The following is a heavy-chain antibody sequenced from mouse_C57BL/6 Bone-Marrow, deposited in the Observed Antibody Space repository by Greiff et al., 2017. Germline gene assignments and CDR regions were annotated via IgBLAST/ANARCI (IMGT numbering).Heavy chain of an antibody. Sequence: QVQLKQSGAELARPGASVKLSCKASGYTFTSYGISWVKQRTGQGLEWIGEIYPRSGNTYYNEKFKGKATLTADKSSSTAYMELRSLTSEDSAVYFCARSRAFYYYGSSYGRYFDYWGQGTTLTVSS. D-gene: IGHD1-1*01. CDR3: ARSRAFYYYGSSYGRYFDY. CDR1: GYTFTSYG. V-gene: IGHV1-81*01. J-gene: IGHJ2*01. CDR2: IYPRSGNT.